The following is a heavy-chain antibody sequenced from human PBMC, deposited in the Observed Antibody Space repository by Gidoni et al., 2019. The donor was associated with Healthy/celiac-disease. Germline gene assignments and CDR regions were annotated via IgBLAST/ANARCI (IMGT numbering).Heavy chain of an antibody. V-gene: IGHV4-39*01. CDR2: IYYSGST. CDR3: ARQDPNTIAAAGRSYYYYMDV. CDR1: GCSISSSRYY. J-gene: IGHJ6*03. Sequence: LQLQESGPGLVKPSETLSLTCTVSGCSISSSRYYWGWIRQPPGKGLEWIGSIYYSGSTYYNPSLKSRVTISVDTSKNQFSLKLSSVTAADTAVYYCARQDPNTIAAAGRSYYYYMDVWGKGTTVTVSS. D-gene: IGHD6-13*01.